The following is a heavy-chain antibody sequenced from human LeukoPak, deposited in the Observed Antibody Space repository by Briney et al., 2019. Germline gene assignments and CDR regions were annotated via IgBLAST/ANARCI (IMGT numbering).Heavy chain of an antibody. J-gene: IGHJ3*02. Sequence: PGGSLRLSCAASGFTFSSYAMSWVRQAPGQGPEWVSKIRPGGGRSYYADSVKGRFTISRDRAKNSLYLQMNSLRDEDTGVYFCAREYTKSTIVRGVNVDVFDIWGQGTMVTVSS. CDR2: IRPGGGRS. V-gene: IGHV3-7*01. D-gene: IGHD3-10*01. CDR1: GFTFSSYA. CDR3: AREYTKSTIVRGVNVDVFDI.